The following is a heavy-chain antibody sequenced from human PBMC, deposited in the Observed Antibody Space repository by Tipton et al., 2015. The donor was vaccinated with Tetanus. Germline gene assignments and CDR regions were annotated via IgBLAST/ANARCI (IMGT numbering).Heavy chain of an antibody. Sequence: QLVQSGPEVKPSETLSLTCTVSGGSISGGDYVWNWIRQPPGKGLEWIGYIYSSGSISYNPSLKSRLSISRDTSKNQFSMNLTSVTAADGAVYYCARVGAWTIPRDAVKRGSFWYFDLWGRGSLVTVSS. V-gene: IGHV4-30-4*01. J-gene: IGHJ2*01. CDR3: ARVGAWTIPRDAVKRGSFWYFDL. D-gene: IGHD3-16*01. CDR2: IYSSGSI. CDR1: GGSISGGDYV.